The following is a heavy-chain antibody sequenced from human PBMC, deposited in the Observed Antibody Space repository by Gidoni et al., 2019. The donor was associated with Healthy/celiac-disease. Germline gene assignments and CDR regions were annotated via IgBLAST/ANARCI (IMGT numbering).Heavy chain of an antibody. V-gene: IGHV3-21*01. Sequence: EVQLVESGGGLVKPGGSLRLSCAASGFTFRSYSMNWVRQAPGKGLEWVSSISSSSSYIYYADSVKGRFTISRDNAKNSLYLQMNSLRAEDTAVYYCARGTGTPYYYYGMDVWGQGTTVTVSS. CDR3: ARGTGTPYYYYGMDV. J-gene: IGHJ6*02. D-gene: IGHD1-1*01. CDR1: GFTFRSYS. CDR2: ISSSSSYI.